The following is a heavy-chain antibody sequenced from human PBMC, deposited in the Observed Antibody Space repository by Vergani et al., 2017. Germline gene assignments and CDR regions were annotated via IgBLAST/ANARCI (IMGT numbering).Heavy chain of an antibody. CDR2: IYYSGST. CDR3: ARHPLYYDSSD. J-gene: IGHJ4*02. V-gene: IGHV4-31*03. CDR1: GGSISSAGYY. Sequence: QLHLQESGPGLVKPSQTLSLTCTVSGGSISSAGYYWSWIRQHPEKGLEWIGYIYYSGSTYYNPSLKSRVSISVDTSKNQFSLKLSSVTAADTAVYYCARHPLYYDSSDWGQGTLVTVSS. D-gene: IGHD3-22*01.